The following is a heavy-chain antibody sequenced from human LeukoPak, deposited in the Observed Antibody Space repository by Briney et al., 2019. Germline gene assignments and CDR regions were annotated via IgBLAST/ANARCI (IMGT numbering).Heavy chain of an antibody. CDR1: GGSLSKYY. CDR2: IYYSGTT. V-gene: IGHV4-59*01. J-gene: IGHJ4*02. D-gene: IGHD6-19*01. CDR3: ARSSGWYLEDY. Sequence: PSETLSLTCTVSGGSLSKYYWNWIRQPPGKGLEWIGSIYYSGTTNYNPSLKSRVTISLDTSNNHFSLNLRSVTAADTAVYYYARSSGWYLEDYWGQGALVTVSS.